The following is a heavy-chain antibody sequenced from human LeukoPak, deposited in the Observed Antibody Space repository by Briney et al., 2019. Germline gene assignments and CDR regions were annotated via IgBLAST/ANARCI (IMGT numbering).Heavy chain of an antibody. CDR1: GFTFSSYG. CDR2: IRYDGSNK. Sequence: GGSLRLSCAASGFTFSSYGMHWVRQAPGKGLEWVAFIRYDGSNKHYTDSVKGRFTISRHNSKTTLYLQMNRLRAEDTAVYYCTKDQYSSSYYFDYWGQGTLVTVSS. V-gene: IGHV3-30*02. D-gene: IGHD6-19*01. J-gene: IGHJ4*02. CDR3: TKDQYSSSYYFDY.